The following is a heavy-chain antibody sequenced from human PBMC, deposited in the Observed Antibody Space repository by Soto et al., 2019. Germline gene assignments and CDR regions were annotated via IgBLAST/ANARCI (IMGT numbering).Heavy chain of an antibody. CDR2: ISGSGGSR. J-gene: IGHJ5*02. Sequence: EVQLLESGGGLVQPGGSLRLSCAASGFTFSSYAMSWVRQAPGKGLEWVSAISGSGGSRYYADSVKGRFTISSDNXXYRLYLQMNGLSAEDTAVYDCAKSMVRGVLNWFDPWGQGTLVTVSS. CDR1: GFTFSSYA. CDR3: AKSMVRGVLNWFDP. D-gene: IGHD3-10*01. V-gene: IGHV3-23*01.